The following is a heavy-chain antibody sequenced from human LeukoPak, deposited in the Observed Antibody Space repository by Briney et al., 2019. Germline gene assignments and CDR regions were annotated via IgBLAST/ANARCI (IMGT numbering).Heavy chain of an antibody. CDR2: IYHSGST. CDR1: GGSISSSNW. D-gene: IGHD2-2*01. J-gene: IGHJ6*03. V-gene: IGHV4-4*02. Sequence: SETLSLTCAVSGGSISSSNWWSWVRQPPGKGLEWIGGIYHSGSTNYNPSLKSRVTISVDTSKNQFSLKLSSVTAADTAVYYCARQDIVVVPAAIQIYYYYYYMDVWGKGTTVTVSS. CDR3: ARQDIVVVPAAIQIYYYYYYMDV.